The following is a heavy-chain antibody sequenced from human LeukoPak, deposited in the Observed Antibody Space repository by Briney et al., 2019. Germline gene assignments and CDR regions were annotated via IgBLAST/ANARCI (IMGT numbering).Heavy chain of an antibody. Sequence: PSETLSLTCTVSGGFISSTRYFWGWIRQPPGKGLEWIGHILYSGSTSYNPSLKSRVTISVDTSKNQFSLKLSSVTAADTAVYYCSGGYYDPGNCFPPGEWGQGALVAVSS. J-gene: IGHJ4*02. CDR2: ILYSGST. V-gene: IGHV4-39*01. D-gene: IGHD3-10*01. CDR1: GGFISSTRYF. CDR3: SGGYYDPGNCFPPGE.